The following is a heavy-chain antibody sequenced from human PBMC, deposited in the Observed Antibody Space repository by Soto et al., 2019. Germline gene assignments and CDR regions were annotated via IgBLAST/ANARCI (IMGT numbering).Heavy chain of an antibody. J-gene: IGHJ6*02. D-gene: IGHD5-12*01. V-gene: IGHV1-69*13. CDR1: GGTFSSYA. Sequence: ASVKVSCKASGGTFSSYAISWVRQAPGQGLEWMGGIIPIFGTANYAQKFQGRVTITADESTSTAYMELSSLRSEDTAVYYCASLSGYAGYYGIDVWGQGTTVTVSS. CDR2: IIPIFGTA. CDR3: ASLSGYAGYYGIDV.